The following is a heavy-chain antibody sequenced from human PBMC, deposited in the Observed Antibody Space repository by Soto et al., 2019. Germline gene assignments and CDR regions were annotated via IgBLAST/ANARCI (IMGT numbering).Heavy chain of an antibody. CDR1: GFTFSSYG. CDR3: AKEDQYYYDSSGYYYFDY. V-gene: IGHV3-30*18. D-gene: IGHD3-22*01. J-gene: IGHJ4*02. Sequence: GGSLRLSCAASGFTFSSYGMHWVRQAPGKGLEWVAVISYDGSNKYYADSVKGRFTISRDNSKNTLYLQMNSLRAEDTAVYYCAKEDQYYYDSSGYYYFDYWGQGTLVTVSS. CDR2: ISYDGSNK.